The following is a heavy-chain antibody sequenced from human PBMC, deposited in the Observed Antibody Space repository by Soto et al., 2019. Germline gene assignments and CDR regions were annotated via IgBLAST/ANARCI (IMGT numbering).Heavy chain of an antibody. CDR2: IYYSGST. CDR3: ARVGCSGGSCYSSFDY. CDR1: GGSISSGGYY. J-gene: IGHJ4*02. Sequence: QVQLQESGPGLVKPSQTLSLTCTVSGGSISSGGYYWSWIRQHPGKGLEWIGYIYYSGSTYYNPSLKSRVTISVDTSKNQFALKLSSVTAADTAVYYCARVGCSGGSCYSSFDYWGQGTLVTVSS. V-gene: IGHV4-31*03. D-gene: IGHD2-15*01.